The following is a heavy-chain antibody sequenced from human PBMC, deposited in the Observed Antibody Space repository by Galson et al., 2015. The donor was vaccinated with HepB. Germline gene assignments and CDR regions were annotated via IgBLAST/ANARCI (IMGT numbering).Heavy chain of an antibody. D-gene: IGHD2-2*02. J-gene: IGHJ3*02. CDR1: GFTFSSYS. Sequence: SLRLSCAASGFTFSSYSMNWVRQAPGKGLEWVSYISSSSSTIYYADSVKGRFTISRGNAKNSLYLQMNSLRDEDTAVYYCARLMWGDIVVVPAAIRAFDIWGQGTMVTVSS. CDR3: ARLMWGDIVVVPAAIRAFDI. V-gene: IGHV3-48*02. CDR2: ISSSSSTI.